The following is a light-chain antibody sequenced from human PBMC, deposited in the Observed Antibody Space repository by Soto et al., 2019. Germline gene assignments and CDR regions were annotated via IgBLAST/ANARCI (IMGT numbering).Light chain of an antibody. V-gene: IGKV3-20*01. Sequence: VLTQSPGTLSLSPGERATLSCRASQTINTSYLAWYQQKPGQAPRLLISGASIRATGIPDRFSGSGSGTDFTLTISRLEPEDFAVYYCQQYGPSRTFGQGTKV. CDR2: GAS. J-gene: IGKJ1*01. CDR1: QTINTSY. CDR3: QQYGPSRT.